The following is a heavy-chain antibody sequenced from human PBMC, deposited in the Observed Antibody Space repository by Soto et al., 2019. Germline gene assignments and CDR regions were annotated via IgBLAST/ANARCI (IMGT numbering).Heavy chain of an antibody. Sequence: QVQLVQSGAEVRQPASSVKVSCKTSGGTFSSYAISWVRQAPGQGLEWMGGIVPIVDTSTYAQKFQGRVTISPDECTSTVYMELSSLRSDDTAVYYCVRVVAIPGYPDNWGQGTLVTVSS. CDR3: VRVVAIPGYPDN. J-gene: IGHJ4*02. CDR2: IVPIVDTS. D-gene: IGHD5-12*01. CDR1: GGTFSSYA. V-gene: IGHV1-69*05.